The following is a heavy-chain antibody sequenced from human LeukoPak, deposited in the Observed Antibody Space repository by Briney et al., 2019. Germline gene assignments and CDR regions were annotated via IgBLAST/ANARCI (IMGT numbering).Heavy chain of an antibody. CDR1: GDSFSHGY. CDR2: LSDSGTT. V-gene: IGHV4-59*01. D-gene: IGHD6-25*01. CDR3: ARYGSNSGWKSFDI. Sequence: SETLSLTCTVSGDSFSHGYWSWIRQPPGKGLEWIGWLSDSGTTVYNPSLKSRVAMSVDTSRIQFPLHLNFVTAADTAVYYCARYGSNSGWKSFDIWGQGTRVTVSS. J-gene: IGHJ3*02.